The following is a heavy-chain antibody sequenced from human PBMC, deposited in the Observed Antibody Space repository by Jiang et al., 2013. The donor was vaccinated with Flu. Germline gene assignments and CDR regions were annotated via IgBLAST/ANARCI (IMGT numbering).Heavy chain of an antibody. CDR3: ARGGGYDYVWGSYD. CDR1: GFTFSNYG. Sequence: VQLVESGGGVVQPGRSLRLSCAASGFTFSNYGMHWVRQAPGKGLEWVALIWYDGSNKYYADSVKGRFTISRDNSKNTLYLQMNSLRAEDTAVYYCARGGGYDYVWGSYDWGQGSLVTVSS. D-gene: IGHD3-16*01. V-gene: IGHV3-33*01. J-gene: IGHJ4*02. CDR2: IWYDGSNK.